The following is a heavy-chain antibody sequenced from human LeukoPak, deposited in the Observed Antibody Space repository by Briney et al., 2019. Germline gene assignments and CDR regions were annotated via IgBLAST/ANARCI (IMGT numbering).Heavy chain of an antibody. J-gene: IGHJ4*02. V-gene: IGHV3-23*01. CDR3: ARENIFDF. CDR1: GFTFNNYG. D-gene: IGHD2/OR15-2a*01. Sequence: PGGSLRLSCAASGFTFNNYGVSWVRQAPGKGPEWVSAISASGDGTYYADAVKGRFTISRDNSRNTVYLQMSSLRVADTALYYCARENIFDFWGQGTLVTVSS. CDR2: ISASGDGT.